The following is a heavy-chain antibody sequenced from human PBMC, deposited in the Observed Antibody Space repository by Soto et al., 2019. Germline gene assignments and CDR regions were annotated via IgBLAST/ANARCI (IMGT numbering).Heavy chain of an antibody. CDR3: ARDQGSGYEVNYYYYGMHV. CDR2: ISYDGSNK. CDR1: GFTFSSYA. V-gene: IGHV3-30-3*01. Sequence: QVQLVESGGGVVQPGRSLRLSCAASGFTFSSYAMHWVRQAPGKGLEWVAVISYDGSNKYYADSVKGRFTISRDNSKNTLYLQMNSLRAEDTAVYYCARDQGSGYEVNYYYYGMHVWGQGTTVTVSS. D-gene: IGHD5-12*01. J-gene: IGHJ6*02.